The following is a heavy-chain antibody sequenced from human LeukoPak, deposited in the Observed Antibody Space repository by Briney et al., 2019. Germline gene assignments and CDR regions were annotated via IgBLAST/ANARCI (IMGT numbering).Heavy chain of an antibody. V-gene: IGHV3-74*01. CDR3: ACDRDYYDSSGYYNY. J-gene: IGHJ4*02. Sequence: GGSLRLSCAASGFTFSSYWMHWVRQAPGKGLVWVSRINSDGSGTIYADSVQGRFTISRDNAKNTLYLQMNSLRVEDAAVYYCACDRDYYDSSGYYNYWGQGTLVTVSS. CDR2: INSDGSGT. D-gene: IGHD3-22*01. CDR1: GFTFSSYW.